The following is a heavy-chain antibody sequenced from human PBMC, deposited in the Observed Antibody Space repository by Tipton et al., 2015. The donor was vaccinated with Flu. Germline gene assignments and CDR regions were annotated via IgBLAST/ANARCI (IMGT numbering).Heavy chain of an antibody. V-gene: IGHV4-39*07. J-gene: IGHJ4*02. Sequence: GLVKPSETLSLTCGVSGDSVRNSNYYWGWIRQPPGKGLEWIGNTFHSGNTYLNPSLKSRVTISIDTSKNQFSLKLSSVTAADTAVYYCARGGFSGFDSGPFDSWGQGILVTVSS. D-gene: IGHD5-12*01. CDR1: GDSVRNSNYY. CDR3: ARGGFSGFDSGPFDS. CDR2: TFHSGNT.